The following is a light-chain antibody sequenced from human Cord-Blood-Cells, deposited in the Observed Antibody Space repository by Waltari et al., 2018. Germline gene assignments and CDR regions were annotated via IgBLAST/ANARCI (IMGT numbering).Light chain of an antibody. CDR1: QSISSW. Sequence: DIQMTQSPSTLSASVGDRVTITCRASQSISSWLAWYQQKPGKAPKLLIYDASSLESGVPSRFSGSVSVTEFTLTISSLQPDDFATYYCQHYNSYSWTFGQGTKVEIK. CDR2: DAS. CDR3: QHYNSYSWT. J-gene: IGKJ1*01. V-gene: IGKV1-5*01.